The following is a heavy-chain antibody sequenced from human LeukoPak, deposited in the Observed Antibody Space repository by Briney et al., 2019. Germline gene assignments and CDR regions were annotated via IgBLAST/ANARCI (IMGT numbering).Heavy chain of an antibody. CDR3: ARGPIVVVVFDY. V-gene: IGHV4-34*01. CDR2: ISHSGST. J-gene: IGHJ4*02. CDR1: GGSFSGYY. Sequence: KPSETLSLTCAVYGGSFSGYYWSWIRQPPGKGLEWIGEISHSGSTNYNPSLKSRVTISVDTSKNQFSLKLSSVTAADTAVYYCARGPIVVVVFDYWGQGTLVTVSS. D-gene: IGHD2-2*01.